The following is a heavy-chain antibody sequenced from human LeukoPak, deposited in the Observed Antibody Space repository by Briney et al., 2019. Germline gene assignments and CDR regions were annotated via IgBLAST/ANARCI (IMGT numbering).Heavy chain of an antibody. CDR2: INPNSGGT. CDR3: AREIAPTGHDPDAFDI. CDR1: GYTFTGYY. Sequence: GASVKVSCKASGYTFTGYYMHWVRQAPGQGLEWMGWINPNSGGTNYAQKFQGRVTMTRDTSISTAYMELSRLRSDDTAVYYCAREIAPTGHDPDAFDIWGQGTMVTVSS. D-gene: IGHD1-1*01. J-gene: IGHJ3*02. V-gene: IGHV1-2*02.